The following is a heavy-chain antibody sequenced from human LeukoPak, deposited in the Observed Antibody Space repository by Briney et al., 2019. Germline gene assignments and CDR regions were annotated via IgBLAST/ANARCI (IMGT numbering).Heavy chain of an antibody. CDR3: ARDQDYYDSSGYYHYYYGMDV. Sequence: SETLSLTCAVSGGSISSSNWWSWVRQPPRKGLEWIGEIYHSGSTNYNPSLKSRVTISVDKSKNQFSLKLSSVTAADTAVYYCARDQDYYDSSGYYHYYYGMDVWGQGTTVTVSS. CDR2: IYHSGST. CDR1: GGSISSSNW. J-gene: IGHJ6*02. D-gene: IGHD3-22*01. V-gene: IGHV4-4*02.